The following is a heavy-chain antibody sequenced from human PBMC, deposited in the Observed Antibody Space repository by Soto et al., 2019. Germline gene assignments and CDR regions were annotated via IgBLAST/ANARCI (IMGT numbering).Heavy chain of an antibody. V-gene: IGHV4-30-4*01. CDR3: ARDKTGTMSEPPGMDV. Sequence: QVQLQESGPGLVKPSQTLSLTCTVSGGSISSGDYYWSWIRQPPGKGLEWIGYIYYSGSTYYNPSLKSRVTISVDTSKNQFSLKLSSVTAADTAVYYCARDKTGTMSEPPGMDVWGQGTTVTVSS. D-gene: IGHD3-10*02. CDR2: IYYSGST. CDR1: GGSISSGDYY. J-gene: IGHJ6*02.